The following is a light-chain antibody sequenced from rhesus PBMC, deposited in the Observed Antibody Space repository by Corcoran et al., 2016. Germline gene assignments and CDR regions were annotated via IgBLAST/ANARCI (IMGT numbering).Light chain of an antibody. CDR3: QQGCSTPYS. V-gene: IGKV1-32*03. J-gene: IGKJ2*01. CDR1: QGISSY. CDR2: YAN. Sequence: DIQMSQSPSSLSASVGDRVTITCRASQGISSYLNWYQQKPGKAPKLLIYYANSLASGVPSMFSGSGSGTDYTLTISSLQPEDFATYYGQQGCSTPYSFGQGTKVEIK.